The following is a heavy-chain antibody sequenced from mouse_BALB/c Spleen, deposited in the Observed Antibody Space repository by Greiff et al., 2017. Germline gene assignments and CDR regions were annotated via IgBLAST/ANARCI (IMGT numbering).Heavy chain of an antibody. J-gene: IGHJ2*01. CDR3: AREDYYGYDY. CDR2: INPRSGYT. V-gene: IGHV1-4*01. D-gene: IGHD1-2*01. Sequence: QVQLKQSGAELARPGASVKMSCKASGYTFTSYTMHWVKQRPGQGLEWIGYINPRSGYTNYNQKFKDKATLTADKSSSTAYMQLSSLASEDSAVYYCAREDYYGYDYWGQGTTLTVSS. CDR1: GYTFTSYT.